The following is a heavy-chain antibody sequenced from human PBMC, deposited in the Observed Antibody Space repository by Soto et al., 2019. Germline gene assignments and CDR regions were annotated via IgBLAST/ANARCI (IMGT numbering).Heavy chain of an antibody. D-gene: IGHD1-20*01. CDR3: ARADVGITLPTI. Sequence: PSETLSLTCTVSGGSISSGGYYWSWIRQHPGKGLEWIGYIYYSGSTYYNPSLKSRVTISVDTSKNQFSLKLSSVTAADTAVYYCARADVGITLPTIWGQGTLVTVSS. CDR2: IYYSGST. CDR1: GGSISSGGYY. J-gene: IGHJ4*02. V-gene: IGHV4-31*03.